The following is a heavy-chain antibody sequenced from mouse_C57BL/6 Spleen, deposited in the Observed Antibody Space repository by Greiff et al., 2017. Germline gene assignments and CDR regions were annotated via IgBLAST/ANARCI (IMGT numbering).Heavy chain of an antibody. CDR2: IDPSDSYT. V-gene: IGHV1-69*01. D-gene: IGHD3-2*02. CDR3: ARSTAQALFAY. CDR1: GYTFTSYW. J-gene: IGHJ3*01. Sequence: QVQLKQPGAELVMPGASVKLSCKASGYTFTSYWMHWVKQRPGQGLEWIGEIDPSDSYTNYNQKFKGKSTLTVDKSSSTAYMQLSSLTSEDSAVYYCARSTAQALFAYWGQGTLVTVSA.